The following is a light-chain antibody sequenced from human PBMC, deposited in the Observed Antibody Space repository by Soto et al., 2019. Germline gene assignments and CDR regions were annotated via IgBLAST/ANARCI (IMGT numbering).Light chain of an antibody. CDR1: QNINMW. CDR2: RAS. Sequence: DIPMTQSPSTLSASVGDRVTITCRATQNINMWLAWYQQKPGKAPKLLIYRASSLESGVPSRFSGRGSGTDFTLTISSLQPEDFATYFCLQYNSDFRTFGQGTKVDI. V-gene: IGKV1-5*03. CDR3: LQYNSDFRT. J-gene: IGKJ1*01.